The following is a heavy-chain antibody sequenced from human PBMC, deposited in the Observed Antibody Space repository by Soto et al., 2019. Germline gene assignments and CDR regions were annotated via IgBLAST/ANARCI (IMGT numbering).Heavy chain of an antibody. V-gene: IGHV3-23*01. CDR3: AKGQYGDYDLLFDY. Sequence: GGSLRLSCAASGLTFSSYAMSWVRQAPGKGLEWVSAISGSGGSTYYADSVKGRFTISRDNSKNTLYLQMNSLRAEDTAVYYCAKGQYGDYDLLFDYWGQGTLVTVSS. D-gene: IGHD4-17*01. J-gene: IGHJ4*02. CDR1: GLTFSSYA. CDR2: ISGSGGST.